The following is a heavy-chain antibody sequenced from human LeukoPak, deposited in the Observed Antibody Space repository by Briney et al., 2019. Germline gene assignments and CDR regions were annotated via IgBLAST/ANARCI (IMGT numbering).Heavy chain of an antibody. CDR2: IYYSGST. CDR1: GGSISSSSYY. J-gene: IGHJ4*02. Sequence: SETLSLTCTVSGGSISSSSYYWGWIRQPPGKGLEWIGSIYYSGSTYYNPSLKSRVTISVDTSKNQFSLKLSSVTAADTAVYYCASRGYCGGDCYLLAFDYWGQGTLATVSS. CDR3: ASRGYCGGDCYLLAFDY. D-gene: IGHD2-21*02. V-gene: IGHV4-39*01.